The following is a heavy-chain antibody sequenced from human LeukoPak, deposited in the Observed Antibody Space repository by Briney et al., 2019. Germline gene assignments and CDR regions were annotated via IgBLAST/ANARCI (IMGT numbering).Heavy chain of an antibody. CDR2: INPNSGGT. D-gene: IGHD3-22*01. Sequence: GASVKVSCKASGYTFTGYYMHWVRQAPGQGLEWMGWINPNSGGTNYAQKFQGRVTMTRDTSISTAYMELSRLRSDDTAVYYCARWGINYYDSSGYAYWGQGTLVTVSS. V-gene: IGHV1-2*02. J-gene: IGHJ4*02. CDR1: GYTFTGYY. CDR3: ARWGINYYDSSGYAY.